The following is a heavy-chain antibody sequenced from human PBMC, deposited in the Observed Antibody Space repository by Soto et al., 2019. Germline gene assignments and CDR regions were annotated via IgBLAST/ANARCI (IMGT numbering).Heavy chain of an antibody. CDR1: GFTFNSYA. CDR3: AKVGSGWYYFDY. J-gene: IGHJ4*02. V-gene: IGHV3-23*01. Sequence: GGSLRLSCAASGFTFNSYAMSWVRQAPGKGLEWVSAISASGDSTYYADSAKGRFTISRDNSKNTLYLQMNSLRGEDTAIYYCAKVGSGWYYFDYWGQGTLVTVSS. D-gene: IGHD6-19*01. CDR2: ISASGDST.